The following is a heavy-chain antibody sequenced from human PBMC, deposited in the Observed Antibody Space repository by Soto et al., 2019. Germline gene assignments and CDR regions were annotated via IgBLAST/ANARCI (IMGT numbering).Heavy chain of an antibody. CDR2: ISGSGGST. V-gene: IGHV3-23*01. D-gene: IGHD6-19*01. CDR1: GFTFSSYA. J-gene: IGHJ6*03. Sequence: GGSLRLSCAASGFTFSSYAMSWVRQAPGKGLEWVSAISGSGGSTYYADSVKGRFTISRDNSKNTLYLQMNSLRAEDTAVYYCAEEEQWLGYYYYYYMDVWGKGTTVTVSS. CDR3: AEEEQWLGYYYYYYMDV.